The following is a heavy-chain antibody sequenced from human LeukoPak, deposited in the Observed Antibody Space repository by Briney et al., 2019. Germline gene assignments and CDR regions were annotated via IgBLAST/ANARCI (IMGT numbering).Heavy chain of an antibody. V-gene: IGHV4-30-4*07. CDR1: GGSISSGGYS. CDR3: VRGRYSSGWFKDKNWFDP. D-gene: IGHD6-19*01. J-gene: IGHJ5*02. Sequence: SQTLSLTCAVTGGSISSGGYSWSWIRQPPGKGLEWIGYIYYSGSTFYNPSLKSRLTISVDTSKNQFSLKLSSVTAADTAVYYCVRGRYSSGWFKDKNWFDPWGQGIPVTVSS. CDR2: IYYSGST.